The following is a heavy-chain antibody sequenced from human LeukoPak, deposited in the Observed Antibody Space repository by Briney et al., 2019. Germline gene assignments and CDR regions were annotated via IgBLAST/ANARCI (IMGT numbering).Heavy chain of an antibody. CDR2: ISYDGSNK. J-gene: IGHJ4*02. CDR3: ARGDQWLVPDY. V-gene: IGHV3-30-3*01. CDR1: GFTFSSYA. Sequence: GRSLRLSCAASGFTFSSYAMHWVRQAPGKGLEWVAVISYDGSNKYHADSVKGRFTISRDNSKNTLYLQMNSLRAEDTAVYYCARGDQWLVPDYWGQGTLVTVSS. D-gene: IGHD6-19*01.